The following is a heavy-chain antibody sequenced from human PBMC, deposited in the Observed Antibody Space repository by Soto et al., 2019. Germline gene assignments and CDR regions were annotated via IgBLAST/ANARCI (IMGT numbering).Heavy chain of an antibody. CDR1: KFTFSTYD. J-gene: IGHJ6*02. V-gene: IGHV3-30*18. Sequence: QAQLVESGGGVVQPGTSLRLSCVASKFTFSTYDMHWVRQAPGKGLEWVAVISYHESNKYYGASVRGRFTISRDNSKNTLYLQMNSLRAEDTAVYYCAKDLGAARPYYGLDVWGQGTTVTVSS. CDR2: ISYHESNK. D-gene: IGHD6-6*01. CDR3: AKDLGAARPYYGLDV.